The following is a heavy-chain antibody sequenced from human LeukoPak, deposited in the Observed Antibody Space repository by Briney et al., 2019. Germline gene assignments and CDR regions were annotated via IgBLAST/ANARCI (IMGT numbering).Heavy chain of an antibody. CDR3: ARTPYYDFWSGYYSASFDP. Sequence: ASVKASCKASGYTFTCYYMHGVRRAPGQGLEGMGWINTDSGGTNYAQKFQGRVTMTRDTSISTAYMELSRLRSDDTAVYYCARTPYYDFWSGYYSASFDPWGQGTLVTVSS. J-gene: IGHJ5*02. D-gene: IGHD3-3*01. V-gene: IGHV1-2*02. CDR2: INTDSGGT. CDR1: GYTFTCYY.